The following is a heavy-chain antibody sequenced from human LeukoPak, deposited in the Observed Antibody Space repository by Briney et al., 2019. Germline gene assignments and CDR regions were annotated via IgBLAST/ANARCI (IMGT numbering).Heavy chain of an antibody. CDR1: GFTFSSYG. V-gene: IGHV3-30*18. J-gene: IGHJ6*02. Sequence: GGSLRLSCAASGFTFSSYGMHWVRQAPGKGLEWVAVISYDGSNKYYADSVKGRFTISRDNSKNTLYLQMNSLRAEDTAVYYCAKDKDDYYYGMDVWGQGTTVTVSS. CDR3: AKDKDDYYYGMDV. CDR2: ISYDGSNK.